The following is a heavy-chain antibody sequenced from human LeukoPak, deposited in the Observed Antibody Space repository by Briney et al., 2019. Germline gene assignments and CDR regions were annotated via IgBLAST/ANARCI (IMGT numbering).Heavy chain of an antibody. Sequence: PGGSLRLSCAASGFTFSSYAMSWVRQAPGKGLEWVSAISGSGGSTYYADSVKGRFTISRDNSKNTLYLQMNSLRAEDTAVYYCAKVLSQQELRFLEWFLIDYWGQGTLVTVSS. CDR1: GFTFSSYA. V-gene: IGHV3-23*01. CDR3: AKVLSQQELRFLEWFLIDY. CDR2: ISGSGGST. J-gene: IGHJ4*02. D-gene: IGHD3-3*01.